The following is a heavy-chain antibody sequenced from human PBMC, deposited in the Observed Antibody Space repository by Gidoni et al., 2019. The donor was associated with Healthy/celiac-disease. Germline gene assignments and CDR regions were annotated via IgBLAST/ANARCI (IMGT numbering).Heavy chain of an antibody. CDR3: ANGRDSSGSTVAWFDY. CDR1: GLTFSSYG. Sequence: QVQLVESGGGVVQPGRSLRLSCAASGLTFSSYGMHWVRQVPGKGLEWVAVISYDGSNKYYADSVKGRFTISRDNSKNTLYLQMNSLRAEDTAVYYCANGRDSSGSTVAWFDYWGQGTLVTVSS. V-gene: IGHV3-30*18. D-gene: IGHD3-22*01. J-gene: IGHJ4*02. CDR2: ISYDGSNK.